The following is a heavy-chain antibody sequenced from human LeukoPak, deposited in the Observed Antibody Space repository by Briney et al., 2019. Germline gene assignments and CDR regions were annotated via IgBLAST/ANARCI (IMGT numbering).Heavy chain of an antibody. V-gene: IGHV4-59*01. CDR1: GGSISSYY. J-gene: IGHJ6*03. CDR2: IYYSGST. CDR3: ARDKPLNYYDSSGHYYYYYYMDV. Sequence: PSETLSLTCTVSGGSISSYYWSWIRQPPGKGLEWIGNIYYSGSTNYNPSLKSRVTISVDTSKNQFSLKLSSVTAADTAVYYCARDKPLNYYDSSGHYYYYYYMDVWGKGTTVTVSS. D-gene: IGHD3-22*01.